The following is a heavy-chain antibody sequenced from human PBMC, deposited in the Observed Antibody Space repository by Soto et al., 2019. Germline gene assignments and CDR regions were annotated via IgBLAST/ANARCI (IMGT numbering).Heavy chain of an antibody. J-gene: IGHJ4*02. Sequence: SGPTLVNPTQTLTLTCTFSGFSLTGSGVGVGWIRQPPGKALEWLALIYWDDDKRYSPSLKSRLTITKDTSKNQVALTVTNMDPGDTATYYCARFLWSDTSLYYFDYWGQ. CDR1: GFSLTGSGVG. CDR3: ARFLWSDTSLYYFDY. D-gene: IGHD3-3*01. CDR2: IYWDDDK. V-gene: IGHV2-5*02.